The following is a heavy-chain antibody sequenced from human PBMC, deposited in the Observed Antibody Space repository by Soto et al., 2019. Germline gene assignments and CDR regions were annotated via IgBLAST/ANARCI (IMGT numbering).Heavy chain of an antibody. D-gene: IGHD3-16*01. J-gene: IGHJ4*02. CDR2: MSPDGGTT. V-gene: IGHV3-7*03. CDR1: DFTFRNYW. CDR3: FGGNGGPQ. Sequence: GGSLRLSCATSDFTFRNYWLNWVRQAPGKGLEWVANMSPDGGTTNYVDSVKGRFTVSIDNVRNSVSLQMNSLRVEDTAVYFCFGGNGGPQWGQGTLVTVSS.